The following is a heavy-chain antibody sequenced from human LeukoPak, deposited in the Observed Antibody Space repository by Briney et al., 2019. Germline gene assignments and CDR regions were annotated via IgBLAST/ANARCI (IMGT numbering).Heavy chain of an antibody. CDR3: AKAFRGLREYYYYMDV. Sequence: GGSLRLFCAASGFTFSNYAMSWVRQAPGKGLEWVSAISGSAVTTYYGDSVKGRFTISRDNSKNTLYLQMNSLRAEDTAVYYCAKAFRGLREYYYYMDVWGKGTTVTVSS. CDR2: ISGSAVTT. D-gene: IGHD3-16*01. J-gene: IGHJ6*03. V-gene: IGHV3-23*01. CDR1: GFTFSNYA.